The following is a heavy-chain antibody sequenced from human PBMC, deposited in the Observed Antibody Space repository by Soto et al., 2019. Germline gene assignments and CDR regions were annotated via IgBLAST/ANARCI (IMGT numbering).Heavy chain of an antibody. Sequence: GALRISGADSGFTFSSYGMHWVRQAPGKGLEWVAVISYDGSNKYYADSVKGRFTISRDNSKNTLYLQMNSLRAEDTAVYYCAKADYGFWSGYYNGRHYYYYYGMDVWGQGTTVTV. V-gene: IGHV3-30*18. CDR3: AKADYGFWSGYYNGRHYYYYYGMDV. D-gene: IGHD3-3*01. CDR2: ISYDGSNK. CDR1: GFTFSSYG. J-gene: IGHJ6*02.